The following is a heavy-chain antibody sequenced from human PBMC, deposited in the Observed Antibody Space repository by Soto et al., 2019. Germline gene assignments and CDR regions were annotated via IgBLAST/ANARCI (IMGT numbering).Heavy chain of an antibody. CDR3: TKSSGGSSSVGMDY. J-gene: IGHJ4*02. CDR2: ITRDGYNK. V-gene: IGHV3-30*04. D-gene: IGHD6-6*01. CDR1: GFIFKNYA. Sequence: QVQLMESGGGVVQPGRSLRLSCAGSGFIFKNYALNWVRQAPGKGLEWVASITRDGYNKYYADSVKGRFTISRDNSRDTLSLQMTALRTEDSSIYYCTKSSGGSSSVGMDYWGQGTRVTVSS.